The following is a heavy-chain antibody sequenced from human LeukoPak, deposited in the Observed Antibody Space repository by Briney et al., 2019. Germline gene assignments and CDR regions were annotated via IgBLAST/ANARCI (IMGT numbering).Heavy chain of an antibody. V-gene: IGHV3-7*01. CDR1: GFTVSSNY. D-gene: IGHD2-2*01. CDR2: IKQDGSEK. J-gene: IGHJ3*02. Sequence: QPGGSLRLSCASSGFTVSSNYMSWVRQAPGKGLEWVANIKQDGSEKYYVDSVKGRFTISRDNAKNSLYLQMNSLRAEDTAVYYCARGDIVVVPVEAVDAFDIWGQGTMVTVSS. CDR3: ARGDIVVVPVEAVDAFDI.